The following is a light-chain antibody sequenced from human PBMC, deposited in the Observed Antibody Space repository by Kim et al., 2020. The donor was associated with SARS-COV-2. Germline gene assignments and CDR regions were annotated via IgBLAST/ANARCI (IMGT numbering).Light chain of an antibody. CDR2: EVS. Sequence: GQTVTIACTGTSRDVGSYNRVSWYQRPPGTAPKLIIYEVSDRPSGVPHRFSGSKSGNTASLTISWLQTEDEADYYCSSYTSSSTLIFGGGTKVTVL. CDR3: SSYTSSSTLI. V-gene: IGLV2-18*02. CDR1: SRDVGSYNR. J-gene: IGLJ2*01.